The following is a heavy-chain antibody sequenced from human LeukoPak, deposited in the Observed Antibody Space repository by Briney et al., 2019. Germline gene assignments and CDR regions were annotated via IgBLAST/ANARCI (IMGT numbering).Heavy chain of an antibody. CDR2: IYTSGST. V-gene: IGHV4-4*07. CDR1: GGSISSYY. J-gene: IGHJ2*01. Sequence: SETLSLTCTVSGGSISSYYWSWIRQPAGKGLEWIGRIYTSGSTNYNPSLKSRVTMSADRSESQFSLKLSSVTAADTAVYYCARVVTGNFRWYFDLWGRGTLVTVSS. D-gene: IGHD1-14*01. CDR3: ARVVTGNFRWYFDL.